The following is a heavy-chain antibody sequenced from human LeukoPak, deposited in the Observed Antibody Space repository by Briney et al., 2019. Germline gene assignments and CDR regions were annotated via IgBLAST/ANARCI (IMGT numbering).Heavy chain of an antibody. CDR3: ARVGGRYFDWLQFDY. Sequence: GSLRLSCAASGFTFSSYSMNWVRQAPGKGLEWVSSISSSSSYIYYADSVKGRFTISRDNAKNSLYLQMNSLRAEDTAVYYCARVGGRYFDWLQFDYWGQGTLVTVSS. CDR2: ISSSSSYI. D-gene: IGHD3-9*01. V-gene: IGHV3-21*01. CDR1: GFTFSSYS. J-gene: IGHJ4*02.